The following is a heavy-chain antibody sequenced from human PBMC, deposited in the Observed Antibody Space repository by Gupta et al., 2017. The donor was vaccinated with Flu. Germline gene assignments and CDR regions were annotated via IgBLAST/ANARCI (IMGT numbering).Heavy chain of an antibody. CDR2: IYYSGST. Sequence: QPPGKGLEWIGSIYYSGSTYDNPSFKSRVTMSVVPSKNQFSLKLSSVTAADTAVYYCARLLYDRSGYYYFDSWGQGTLVTVSS. V-gene: IGHV4-39*01. J-gene: IGHJ4*02. CDR3: ARLLYDRSGYYYFDS. D-gene: IGHD3-22*01.